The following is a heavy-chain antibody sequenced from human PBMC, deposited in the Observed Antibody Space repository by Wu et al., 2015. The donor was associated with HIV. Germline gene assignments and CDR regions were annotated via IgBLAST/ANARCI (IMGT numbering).Heavy chain of an antibody. CDR3: ARDNPGDIVVVPAGDY. Sequence: QVQLVQSGAEVKKPGSSVKVSCKASGGTFSSYAISWVRQAPGQGLEWMGWISAYNGNTNYAQKLQGRVTMTTDTSTSTAYMELRSLRSDDTAVYYCARDNPGDIVVVPAGDYWGQGTLVTVSS. V-gene: IGHV1-18*01. J-gene: IGHJ4*02. D-gene: IGHD2-2*01. CDR2: ISAYNGNT. CDR1: GGTFSSYA.